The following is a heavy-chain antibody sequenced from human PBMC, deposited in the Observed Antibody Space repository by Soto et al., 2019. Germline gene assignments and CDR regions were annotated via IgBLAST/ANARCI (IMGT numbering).Heavy chain of an antibody. Sequence: GGSLRLSCAASGFTFSSYAMSWVRQAPGKGLDWVSAIRGSGGTTYYADSVKGRFTISRDNSKNTLYLQMNSLRAEDTAVYYCAKDGTKNFLGMVIIPNYYYYYGMDVWGQGTTVTVSS. CDR2: IRGSGGTT. V-gene: IGHV3-23*01. D-gene: IGHD3-3*01. J-gene: IGHJ6*02. CDR1: GFTFSSYA. CDR3: AKDGTKNFLGMVIIPNYYYYYGMDV.